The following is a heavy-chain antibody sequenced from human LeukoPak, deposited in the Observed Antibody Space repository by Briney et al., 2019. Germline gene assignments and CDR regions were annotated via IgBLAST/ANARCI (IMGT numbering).Heavy chain of an antibody. D-gene: IGHD4-17*01. CDR2: ISGSGGST. V-gene: IGHV3-23*01. Sequence: GGSLRLSCAASGFTFSSYAMSWVRQAPGKGLEWVSAISGSGGSTYYADSVKGRFAISRDNSKNTLYLQMNSLRGEDTAVYFCARDPNGDYIGSFDMWGRGTMVTVSS. CDR3: ARDPNGDYIGSFDM. CDR1: GFTFSSYA. J-gene: IGHJ3*02.